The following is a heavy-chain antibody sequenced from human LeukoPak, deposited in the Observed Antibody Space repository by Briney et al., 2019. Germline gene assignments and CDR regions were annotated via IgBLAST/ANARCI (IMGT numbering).Heavy chain of an antibody. J-gene: IGHJ4*02. Sequence: GGSLRLSCAASGFTFSNYEMNWVRQAPGKGLEWVAVISSDGKTEIYADSVRGRFTISRDNSKGTHYLQMNSLRSEDTAVYYCAKAQPTLISRSFDRWGQGALVTVSS. D-gene: IGHD3-10*01. CDR1: GFTFSNYE. V-gene: IGHV3-30*18. CDR3: AKAQPTLISRSFDR. CDR2: ISSDGKTE.